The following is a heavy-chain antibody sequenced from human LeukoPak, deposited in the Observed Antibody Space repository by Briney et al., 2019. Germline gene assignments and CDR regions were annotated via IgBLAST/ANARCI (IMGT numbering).Heavy chain of an antibody. CDR2: IYYSGST. Sequence: SETLSLTCTVSGGSISSYYWSWIRQPPGKGLEWIGYIYYSGSTNYDPSLKSRVTISVDTSKNQFSLKLSSVTAAGTAVYYCARGGYSGYGFDYWGQGTLVTVSS. J-gene: IGHJ4*02. CDR3: ARGGYSGYGFDY. D-gene: IGHD5-12*01. V-gene: IGHV4-59*01. CDR1: GGSISSYY.